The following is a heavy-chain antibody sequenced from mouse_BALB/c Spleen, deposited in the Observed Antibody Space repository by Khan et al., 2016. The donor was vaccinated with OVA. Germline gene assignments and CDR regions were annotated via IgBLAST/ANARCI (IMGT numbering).Heavy chain of an antibody. Sequence: VQLQQPGPELVKPGSSVKVSCKASGYAFARYIMYWVKQSHGKRREWIGYIHPYNGGTSYNQKLKGKATLTVDKSSTTAYMHLYSLTSEDSAVDYCARGGYGGFAYWGQGTLVTVSA. D-gene: IGHD2-2*01. J-gene: IGHJ3*01. V-gene: IGHV1S135*01. CDR2: IHPYNGGT. CDR1: GYAFARYI. CDR3: ARGGYGGFAY.